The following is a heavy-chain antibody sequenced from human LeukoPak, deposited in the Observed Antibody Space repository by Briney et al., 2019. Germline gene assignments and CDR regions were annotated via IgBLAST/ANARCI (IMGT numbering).Heavy chain of an antibody. D-gene: IGHD6-19*01. J-gene: IGHJ5*02. CDR3: ARDWSGWSFDP. CDR1: GFTFSNYE. Sequence: QTGGSLRLSCTASGFTFSNYEMNWVRQAPGKGLEWVSYISGTGTTIYYADSVKGRFTMSRDNAKNSLYLQMSSLRAEDTAVYYCARDWSGWSFDPWGQGTLVTVSS. CDR2: ISGTGTTI. V-gene: IGHV3-48*03.